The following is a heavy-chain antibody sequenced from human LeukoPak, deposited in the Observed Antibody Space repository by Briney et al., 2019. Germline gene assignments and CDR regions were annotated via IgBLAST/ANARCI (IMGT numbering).Heavy chain of an antibody. CDR2: MYYTGST. Sequence: PSETLSLTCTVSGGSFTSSTYYWGWLRQPPGKGLEWIGHMYYTGSTYHNPSLKSRVTTSVDTSKKQFSLKLTSVTAADTAVYYCARLSMHTFGGARSGFDYWGQGTLVTVSS. J-gene: IGHJ4*02. D-gene: IGHD3-16*01. V-gene: IGHV4-39*01. CDR3: ARLSMHTFGGARSGFDY. CDR1: GGSFTSSTYY.